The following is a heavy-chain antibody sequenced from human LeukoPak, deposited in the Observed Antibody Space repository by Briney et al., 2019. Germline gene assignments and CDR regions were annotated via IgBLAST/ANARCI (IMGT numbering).Heavy chain of an antibody. V-gene: IGHV4-59*01. CDR1: GGSISSYY. J-gene: IGHJ4*02. CDR3: ARVGDSSGYIGY. D-gene: IGHD3-22*01. CDR2: IYYSGST. Sequence: PSETLSLTCTVSGGSISSYYWSWIRQPPGKGLEWIGYIYYSGSTNYNPSLKSRVTISVDTSKNQFSLKLSSVTAADTAVYYCARVGDSSGYIGYWGQGTLVTVSS.